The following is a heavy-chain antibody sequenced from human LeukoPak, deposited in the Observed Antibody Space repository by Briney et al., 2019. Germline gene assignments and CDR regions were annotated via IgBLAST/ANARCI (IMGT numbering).Heavy chain of an antibody. V-gene: IGHV1-69*01. CDR3: ARAGHGYNGFQNYCYYYMDV. CDR2: IIPIFGTA. D-gene: IGHD5-24*01. CDR1: GGTFSNYA. J-gene: IGHJ6*03. Sequence: KISCEASGGTFSNYAISWVRQAPGQGLEWMGGIIPIFGTANYAQKFQGRVTIAADESTSTAYMELSSLRSEDTAVYYCARAGHGYNGFQNYCYYYMDVWGKGTTVTISS.